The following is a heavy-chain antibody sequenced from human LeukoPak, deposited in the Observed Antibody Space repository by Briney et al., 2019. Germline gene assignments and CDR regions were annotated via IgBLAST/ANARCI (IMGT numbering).Heavy chain of an antibody. CDR3: ARDSVSWFGFDS. J-gene: IGHJ5*01. V-gene: IGHV4-61*02. CDR1: GDSISSGAYY. D-gene: IGHD3-10*01. Sequence: SETLSLTCTVSGDSISSGAYYWSWIRQPAGKGLEWIGRIYSNGSTNYKPSLKSRVTISLDTSKRQFSLQLTSVTAADTAMYYCARDSVSWFGFDSWGQGTLVTVSS. CDR2: IYSNGST.